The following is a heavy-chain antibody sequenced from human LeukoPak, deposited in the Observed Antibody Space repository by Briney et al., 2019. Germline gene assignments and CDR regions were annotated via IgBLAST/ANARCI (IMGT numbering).Heavy chain of an antibody. V-gene: IGHV4-61*02. D-gene: IGHD2-2*01. CDR1: GGSISSGTYF. CDR2: IYTSGST. J-gene: IGHJ3*02. CDR3: ARDGYCSSASCYDAFDI. Sequence: PSDTLSLTCTVSGGSISSGTYFWSWIRQPAGKGLERIGRIYTSGSTNYNPSLMSRVTMSVDTSKNQFSLRLSSVTAADTAIYYCARDGYCSSASCYDAFDIWGQGTMVTVSS.